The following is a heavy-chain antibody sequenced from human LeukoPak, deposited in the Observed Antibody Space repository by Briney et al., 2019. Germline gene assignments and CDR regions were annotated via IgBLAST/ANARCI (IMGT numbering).Heavy chain of an antibody. V-gene: IGHV3-21*01. J-gene: IGHJ4*02. Sequence: GGSLRLSCTASGFAFRSYTMNWVRQAPGKGLEWVSSISSSSTYLYYADSVKGRFTISRDNAKNSVYLQMNSLRAEDTAVYYYTRDPGRCTSTSCYPDYWGQGTLVTVSS. CDR1: GFAFRSYT. D-gene: IGHD2-2*01. CDR2: ISSSSTYL. CDR3: TRDPGRCTSTSCYPDY.